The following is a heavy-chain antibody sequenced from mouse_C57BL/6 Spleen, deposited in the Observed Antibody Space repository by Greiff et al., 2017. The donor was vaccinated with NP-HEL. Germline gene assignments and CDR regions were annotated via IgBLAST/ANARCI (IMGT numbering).Heavy chain of an antibody. D-gene: IGHD4-1*01. CDR3: ARDNWDGFAY. V-gene: IGHV3-6*01. Sequence: EVQLQESGPGLVKPSQSLSLTCSVTGYSITSGYYWNWIRQFPGNKLEWMGYISYDGSNNYNPSLKNRISITRDTSTNQFFLKLNSVTTEDTATYYCARDNWDGFAYWGQGTLVTVSA. CDR1: GYSITSGYY. J-gene: IGHJ3*01. CDR2: ISYDGSN.